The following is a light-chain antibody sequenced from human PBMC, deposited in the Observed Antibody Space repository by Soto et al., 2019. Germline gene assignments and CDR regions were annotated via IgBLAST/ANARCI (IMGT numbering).Light chain of an antibody. CDR2: DAS. CDR1: QSVSRY. Sequence: EIVLTQSPATLSLSPGERATLSGRSSQSVSRYLACYQQKPGQAPRLLIYDASNRATGIPARFSGSGSATAFTLTISSLEPEDFAVYYCQQRSNWPPITFGQGTRLEIK. J-gene: IGKJ5*01. CDR3: QQRSNWPPIT. V-gene: IGKV3-11*01.